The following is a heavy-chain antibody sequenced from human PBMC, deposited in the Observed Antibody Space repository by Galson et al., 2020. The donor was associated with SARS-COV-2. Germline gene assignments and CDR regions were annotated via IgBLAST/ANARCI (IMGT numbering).Heavy chain of an antibody. CDR2: IYHSGST. CDR1: GGSISSTNW. V-gene: IGHV4-4*02. D-gene: IGHD3-3*01. J-gene: IGHJ5*02. Sequence: SETLSPTCPASGGSISSTNWWSWVRQPPGKGLEWIGEIYHSGSTNYNPSLKSRVTISVDKSKNQFSLKLSSVTAADTAVYYCARALWGYDFWSGQAWFDPWGQGTLVTVSS. CDR3: ARALWGYDFWSGQAWFDP.